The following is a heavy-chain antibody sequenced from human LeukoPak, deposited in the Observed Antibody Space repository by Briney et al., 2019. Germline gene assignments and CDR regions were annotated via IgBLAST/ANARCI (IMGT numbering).Heavy chain of an antibody. D-gene: IGHD2-21*02. V-gene: IGHV3-72*01. CDR2: IKNKRGSYTA. CDR3: GRDTATALDY. J-gene: IGHJ4*02. CDR1: GFTLNDHY. Sequence: GGSLRLSCAASGFTLNDHYMGWVRQAPGKGLEWVGRIKNKRGSYTADYAASVKGRFTISIDDSQNSLYLQMNSLKTEDTAVYYCGRDTATALDYWGQGTLVTVSS.